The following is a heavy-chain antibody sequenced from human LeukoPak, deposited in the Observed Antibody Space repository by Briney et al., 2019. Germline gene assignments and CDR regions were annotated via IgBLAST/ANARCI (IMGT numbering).Heavy chain of an antibody. CDR1: GFTFSSYA. D-gene: IGHD3-3*01. V-gene: IGHV3-23*01. CDR2: ISGSGGST. Sequence: GGSLRLSCAASGFTFSSYAMSWVRQAPGKGLEWVSAISGSGGSTYYADSVKGRFTISRDNSKKTLYLQMNSLRGEDTAVYYCAYYDFWSCLWGYFDYWGQGTLVTVSS. CDR3: AYYDFWSCLWGYFDY. J-gene: IGHJ4*02.